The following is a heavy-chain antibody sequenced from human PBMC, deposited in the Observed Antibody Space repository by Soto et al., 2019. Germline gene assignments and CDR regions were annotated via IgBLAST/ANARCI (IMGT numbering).Heavy chain of an antibody. Sequence: TGGSLRLSCAASGFTFSSYSMNWVRRAPGKGLEWVSYISSSSSTIYYADSVKGRSTISRDNAKNSLYLQMNSLRAEDTAVYYCFIPSWIGYDWFDPWGQGTLVTVSS. V-gene: IGHV3-48*01. CDR1: GFTFSSYS. J-gene: IGHJ5*02. CDR3: FIPSWIGYDWFDP. D-gene: IGHD1-1*01. CDR2: ISSSSSTI.